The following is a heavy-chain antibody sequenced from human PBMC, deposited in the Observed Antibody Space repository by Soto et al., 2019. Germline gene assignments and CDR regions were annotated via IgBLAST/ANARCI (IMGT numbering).Heavy chain of an antibody. CDR1: GASITTYY. Sequence: SETLSLTCSVSGASITTYYWSWIRQPPGKGLEWIGSISYSGSTKYNPSLESRVMISLDTSKNQFSLRLTSVTAADTALYYCARGWDSSGLFDPWGQGALVTVSS. D-gene: IGHD3-10*01. V-gene: IGHV4-59*01. CDR2: ISYSGST. CDR3: ARGWDSSGLFDP. J-gene: IGHJ5*02.